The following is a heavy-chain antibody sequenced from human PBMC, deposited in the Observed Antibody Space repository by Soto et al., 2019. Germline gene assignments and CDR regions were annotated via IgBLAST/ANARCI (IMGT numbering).Heavy chain of an antibody. CDR1: GYTFASYG. J-gene: IGHJ6*02. D-gene: IGHD3-9*01. CDR2: ISAYNGNT. CDR3: ARAHGPSFDILTGHYGMDV. V-gene: IGHV1-18*01. Sequence: QVQLVQSGAEVKKPGASVKVSCKASGYTFASYGISWVRQAPGQGLEWMGWISAYNGNTNYAQKLQGRVTMTTDTSTSTAYMELRSLRSDDTAVYYCARAHGPSFDILTGHYGMDVWGQGTTVTVSS.